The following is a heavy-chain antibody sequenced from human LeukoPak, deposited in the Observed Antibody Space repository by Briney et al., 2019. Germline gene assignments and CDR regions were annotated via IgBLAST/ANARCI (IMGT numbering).Heavy chain of an antibody. CDR2: IYYSGST. CDR3: ARLPDYYDSSGYYRRSSYFDY. D-gene: IGHD3-22*01. CDR1: GGSISSYY. V-gene: IGHV4-59*01. J-gene: IGHJ4*02. Sequence: SETLSLTCTVSGGSISSYYWSWIRQPPGKGLEWIGYIYYSGSTNYNPSLKSRVTISVDTSKNQFSLKLGSVTAADTAVYYCARLPDYYDSSGYYRRSSYFDYWGQGTLVTVSS.